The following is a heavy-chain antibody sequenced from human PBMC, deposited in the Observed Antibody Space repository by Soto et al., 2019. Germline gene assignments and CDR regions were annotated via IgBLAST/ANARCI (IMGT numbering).Heavy chain of an antibody. J-gene: IGHJ2*01. Sequence: EVQLLESGGGLVQPGGSLRLSCAASGFTFSSYAMSWVRQAPGKGLECVSAISGSGGSTYYADSVKGRFTISRDNSKNTLYLQMNSLRAEDTAVYDCAKRARHFYDSSGYYNTRYFDLWGRGTLVTVSS. CDR2: ISGSGGST. D-gene: IGHD3-22*01. CDR3: AKRARHFYDSSGYYNTRYFDL. CDR1: GFTFSSYA. V-gene: IGHV3-23*01.